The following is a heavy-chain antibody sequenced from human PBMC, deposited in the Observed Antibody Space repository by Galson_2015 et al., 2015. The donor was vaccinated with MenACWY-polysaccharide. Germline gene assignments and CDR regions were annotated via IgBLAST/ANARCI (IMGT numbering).Heavy chain of an antibody. Sequence: SLRLSCAASGLSLRDYAVSWVRQAPGKGLEWVSGIATRADWTYYTDSVKGRFTIYRDTSKNTVYLQMNSLREEDTALYFCARGGCSSTSCYPDTYFDYWGQGTLVTVSS. CDR3: ARGGCSSTSCYPDTYFDY. CDR1: GLSLRDYA. J-gene: IGHJ4*02. CDR2: IATRADWT. V-gene: IGHV3-23*01. D-gene: IGHD2-2*01.